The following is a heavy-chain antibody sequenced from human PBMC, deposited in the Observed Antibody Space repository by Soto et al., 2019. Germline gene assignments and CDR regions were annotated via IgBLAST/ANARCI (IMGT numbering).Heavy chain of an antibody. CDR3: AKVPYYDFWSGPPAFDI. D-gene: IGHD3-3*01. CDR2: ISGSGGST. J-gene: IGHJ3*02. Sequence: EVQLLESGGGLVQPGGSLRLSCAASGFTFSSYAMSWVRQAPGKGLEWVSAISGSGGSTYYADSVKGRFTISRDNSENTLYLQMNSLRAEDTAVYYCAKVPYYDFWSGPPAFDIWGQGTMVTVSS. V-gene: IGHV3-23*01. CDR1: GFTFSSYA.